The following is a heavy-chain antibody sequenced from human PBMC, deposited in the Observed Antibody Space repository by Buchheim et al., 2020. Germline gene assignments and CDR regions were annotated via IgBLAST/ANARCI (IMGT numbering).Heavy chain of an antibody. CDR2: ISYDGSNK. CDR3: AGGVNWFDP. CDR1: GFTFSSYA. V-gene: IGHV3-30*04. D-gene: IGHD2-8*01. Sequence: QVQLVESGGGAVQPGRSLRLSCAASGFTFSSYAMHWVRQAPGKGLEWVAVISYDGSNKYYADSVKGRFTISRDNSKNTLYLQMNSLRADDTAVYYCAGGVNWFDPWGQGTL. J-gene: IGHJ5*02.